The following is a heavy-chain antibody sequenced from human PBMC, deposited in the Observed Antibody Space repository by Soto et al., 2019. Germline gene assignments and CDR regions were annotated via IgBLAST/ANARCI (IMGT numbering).Heavy chain of an antibody. D-gene: IGHD1-1*01. J-gene: IGHJ4*02. Sequence: GASVKVSCKASGGTFSSYAISWVRQAPGQGLEWMGGIIPIFGTANYAQKFQGRVTITADESTSTAYMELSSLRSEDTAVYYCATLLNWNDDLGRKNGGYWGQGTLVTVSS. CDR1: GGTFSSYA. V-gene: IGHV1-69*13. CDR2: IIPIFGTA. CDR3: ATLLNWNDDLGRKNGGY.